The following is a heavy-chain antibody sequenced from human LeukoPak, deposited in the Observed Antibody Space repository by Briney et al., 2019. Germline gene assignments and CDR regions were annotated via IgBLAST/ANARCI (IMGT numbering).Heavy chain of an antibody. CDR2: INPNSGGT. Sequence: ASVKVSCKASGYTFTGYYMHWVRQAPGQGLEWMGWINPNSGGTNYAQKFQGRVTMTTDTSTSTAYMELRSLRSDDTAVYYCARDRSGLDYWGQGTLVTVSS. J-gene: IGHJ4*02. V-gene: IGHV1-2*02. CDR1: GYTFTGYY. D-gene: IGHD2-15*01. CDR3: ARDRSGLDY.